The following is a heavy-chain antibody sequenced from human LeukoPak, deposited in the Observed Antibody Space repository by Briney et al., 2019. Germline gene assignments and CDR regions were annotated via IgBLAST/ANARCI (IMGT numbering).Heavy chain of an antibody. V-gene: IGHV1-8*01. J-gene: IGHJ6*02. D-gene: IGHD3-22*01. CDR3: ARREYYYDSSGYYYFYYYYYYGMDV. CDR2: VNPNSGNT. CDR1: GYTFTSYD. Sequence: GASVKVSCKASGYTFTSYDINWVRQATGQGLEWMGWVNPNSGNTGYAQKFQGRVTMTRNTSISTAYMELSSLRSEDTAVYYCARREYYYDSSGYYYFYYYYYYGMDVWGQGTTVTVSS.